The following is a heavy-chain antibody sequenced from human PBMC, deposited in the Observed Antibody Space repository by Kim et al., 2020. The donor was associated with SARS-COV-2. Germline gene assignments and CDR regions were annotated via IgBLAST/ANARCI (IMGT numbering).Heavy chain of an antibody. J-gene: IGHJ4*02. D-gene: IGHD6-13*01. CDR1: GFTFSSYA. Sequence: GGSLRLSCAASGFTFSSYAMHWVRQAPGKGLEWVAVISYDGSNKYYVDSVKGRFTISRDNSKNTLYLQMNSLRAEDTAVYYCARDPRVKAGYSSSWNTGFDYWGQGTLVTVSS. CDR2: ISYDGSNK. CDR3: ARDPRVKAGYSSSWNTGFDY. V-gene: IGHV3-30*04.